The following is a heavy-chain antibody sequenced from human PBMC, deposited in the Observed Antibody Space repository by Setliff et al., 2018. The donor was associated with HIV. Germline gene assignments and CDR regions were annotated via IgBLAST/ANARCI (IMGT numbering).Heavy chain of an antibody. CDR3: ARRRSSGWYHYFDY. Sequence: PSETLSLTCPVPGYSISSGYYWGWIRQPPGKGLEWIGSIYHSGSTYYNPSLKSRVTISVDTSKNQFSLKLSSVTAADTAVYYCARRRSSGWYHYFDYWGQGTLVTVSS. CDR2: IYHSGST. D-gene: IGHD6-19*01. V-gene: IGHV4-38-2*01. CDR1: GYSISSGYY. J-gene: IGHJ4*02.